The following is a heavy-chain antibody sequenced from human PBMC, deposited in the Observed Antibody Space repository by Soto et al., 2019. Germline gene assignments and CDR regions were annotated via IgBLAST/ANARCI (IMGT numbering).Heavy chain of an antibody. Sequence: QVQLVQSGAEVKKLGSSVKVSCKASGGTFSSYAISWVRQAPGQGLEWMGGIIPIFGTANYAQKFQGRVTITADESTSTAYMELSSLRSEDTAVYYCARPTVTTAYYGMDVWGQGTTVTVSS. CDR1: GGTFSSYA. V-gene: IGHV1-69*12. CDR2: IIPIFGTA. J-gene: IGHJ6*02. CDR3: ARPTVTTAYYGMDV. D-gene: IGHD4-4*01.